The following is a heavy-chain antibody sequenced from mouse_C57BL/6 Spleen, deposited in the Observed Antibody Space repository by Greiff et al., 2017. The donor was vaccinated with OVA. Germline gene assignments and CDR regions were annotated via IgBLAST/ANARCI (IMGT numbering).Heavy chain of an antibody. CDR3: TRGAVTPPFDY. V-gene: IGHV1-15*01. CDR2: IAPETGGT. CDR1: GYTFTDYE. D-gene: IGHD2-2*01. J-gene: IGHJ2*01. Sequence: VQLQQSGAELVRPGASVPLSCKASGYTFTDYEMHWVKQTPVPGLEWIGAIAPETGGTAYNQKFKGKAILTADKSSSTAYMALRSLTSEDSAVYYCTRGAVTPPFDYWGQGTTLTDSS.